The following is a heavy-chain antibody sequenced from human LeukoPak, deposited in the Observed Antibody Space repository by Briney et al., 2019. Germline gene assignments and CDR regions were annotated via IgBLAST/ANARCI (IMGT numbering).Heavy chain of an antibody. V-gene: IGHV1-18*01. CDR3: ARDRGISGWNDY. Sequence: GASVKVSCKTSGGTFSRLPISWVRQAPGQGLEWMGWISAYNGNTNYAQKPQGRVTMTTDTSTSTAYMELRSLRSDDTAVYYCARDRGISGWNDYWGQGTLVTVSS. D-gene: IGHD6-19*01. J-gene: IGHJ4*02. CDR2: ISAYNGNT. CDR1: GGTFSRLP.